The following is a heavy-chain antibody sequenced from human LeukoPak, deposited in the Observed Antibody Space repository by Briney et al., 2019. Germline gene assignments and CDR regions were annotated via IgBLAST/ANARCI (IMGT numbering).Heavy chain of an antibody. J-gene: IGHJ5*02. CDR2: INHSGST. D-gene: IGHD3-3*01. V-gene: IGHV4-31*03. Sequence: EASQTLSLTCTVSGGSISSGSYYWSWIRQPPGKGLEWIGEINHSGSTNYNPSLKSRVTISVDTSKNQFSLKLSSVIAADTAVYFCARGVPSRPPGAWSQGTLVTVSS. CDR3: ARGVPSRPPGA. CDR1: GGSISSGSYY.